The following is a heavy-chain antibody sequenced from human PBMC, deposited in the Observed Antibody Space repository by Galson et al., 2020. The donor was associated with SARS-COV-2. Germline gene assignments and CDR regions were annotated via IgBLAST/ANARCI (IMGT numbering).Heavy chain of an antibody. CDR1: GFTFSSYA. CDR2: ISYDGSNK. CDR3: ARDLLMVNPYYYYYGMDV. D-gene: IGHD2-8*01. V-gene: IGHV3-30-3*01. J-gene: IGHJ6*02. Sequence: PGGSLRLSCAVSGFTFSSYAMHWVRQAPGKGLEWVAVISYDGSNKYYADSVKGRFTISRDNSKNTLYLQMNSLRAEDTAVYYCARDLLMVNPYYYYYGMDVWGQGTTVTVSS.